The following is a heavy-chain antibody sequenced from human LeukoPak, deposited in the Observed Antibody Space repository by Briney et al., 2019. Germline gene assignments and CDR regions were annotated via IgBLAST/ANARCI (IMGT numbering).Heavy chain of an antibody. CDR1: GGSISSSSYY. J-gene: IGHJ6*02. CDR2: IYYSGST. V-gene: IGHV4-39*01. CDR3: ARRGWYRYYYGMDV. D-gene: IGHD6-19*01. Sequence: SETLSLTCTVSGGSISSSSYYWGWIRQPPGKGLEWIGSIYYSGSTYYNPSLKSRVTISVDTSKNQFSLKLSSVTAADTAVYYCARRGWYRYYYGMDVWGQGTTVTVSS.